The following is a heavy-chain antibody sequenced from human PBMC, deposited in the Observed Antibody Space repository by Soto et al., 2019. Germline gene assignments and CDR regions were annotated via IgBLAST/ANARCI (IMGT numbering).Heavy chain of an antibody. V-gene: IGHV3-23*01. CDR1: GFTFSSYA. CDR2: ISGSGGST. CDR3: AKDTGRLRFSAKVYHGMDV. Sequence: EVQLLESGGGLVQPGGSLRLSCAASGFTFSSYAMSWVRQAPGKGLEWVSAISGSGGSTYYADSVKGRFTISRDNSKNTLYLQMNSLRAEDTAVYYCAKDTGRLRFSAKVYHGMDVWGQGTTVTVSS. D-gene: IGHD3-3*01. J-gene: IGHJ6*02.